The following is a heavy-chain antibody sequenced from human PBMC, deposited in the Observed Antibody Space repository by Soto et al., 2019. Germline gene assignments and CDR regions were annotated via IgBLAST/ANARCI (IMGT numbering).Heavy chain of an antibody. CDR2: IWYDGSNK. V-gene: IGHV3-33*01. J-gene: IGHJ4*02. CDR1: GFTFSSYG. CDR3: ARDLYDSSGPTGY. Sequence: QVQLVESGGGVVQPGRSLRLSCAASGFTFSSYGMHWVRQAPGKGLEWVAVIWYDGSNKYYADSVKGRFTISKDNSKNTLYLQMNSQRAEDKAVYYCARDLYDSSGPTGYWGQGTLVTVSS. D-gene: IGHD3-22*01.